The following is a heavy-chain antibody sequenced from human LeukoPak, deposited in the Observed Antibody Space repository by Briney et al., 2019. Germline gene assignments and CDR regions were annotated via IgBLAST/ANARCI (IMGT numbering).Heavy chain of an antibody. Sequence: ASVKVSCKASGGTFSSYAISWVRQAPGQGREWMGWISAYNGNTNYAQKLQGRVTMTTDTSTSTAYMELRSLRSDDTAVYYCAREPRWLRLGLDYWGQGTLVTVSS. V-gene: IGHV1-18*01. CDR2: ISAYNGNT. D-gene: IGHD5-12*01. CDR1: GGTFSSYA. J-gene: IGHJ4*02. CDR3: AREPRWLRLGLDY.